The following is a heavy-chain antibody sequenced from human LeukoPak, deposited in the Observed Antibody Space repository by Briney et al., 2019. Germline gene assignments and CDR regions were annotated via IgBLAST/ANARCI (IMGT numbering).Heavy chain of an antibody. CDR3: ARHMYSGSYSVDY. V-gene: IGHV4-39*01. J-gene: IGHJ4*02. CDR1: GVSISSSSYY. D-gene: IGHD1-26*01. Sequence: SETLSLTCTVSGVSISSSSYYWGWIRQPPGKGLEWIGSIYYSGSTYYNPSLKSRVTISVDTSKNQFSLKLSSVTAADTAVYYCARHMYSGSYSVDYWGQGTLVTVSS. CDR2: IYYSGST.